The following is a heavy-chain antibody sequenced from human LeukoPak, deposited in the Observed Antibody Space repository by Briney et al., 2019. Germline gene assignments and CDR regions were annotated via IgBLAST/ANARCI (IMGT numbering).Heavy chain of an antibody. CDR3: ARSSPLEYCGSTSCPNFGY. CDR2: ISAYNGNT. D-gene: IGHD2-2*01. V-gene: IGHV1-18*01. J-gene: IGHJ4*02. Sequence: GASVKVSCKSSGYTFTIYGISWVRHAPGQGLEWMGGISAYNGNTNYAQKLQGRVNMTTDTSTSTAYMELRSLRSDDTAVYYCARSSPLEYCGSTSCPNFGYGGQGTLSPPPQ. CDR1: GYTFTIYG.